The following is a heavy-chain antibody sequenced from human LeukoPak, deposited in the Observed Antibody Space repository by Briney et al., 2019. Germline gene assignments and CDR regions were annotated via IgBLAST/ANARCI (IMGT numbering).Heavy chain of an antibody. V-gene: IGHV3-30*02. CDR2: IRYDGSNK. Sequence: GGSLRLSCAASGFTFSSYGMHWVRQAPGKGLEWVAFIRYDGSNKYYADSVKCRFTISRDNSKNTLYLQMNSLRAEDTAVYYCAKDSGIYYYYYYMDVWGKGTTVTVSS. CDR1: GFTFSSYG. J-gene: IGHJ6*03. CDR3: AKDSGIYYYYYYMDV.